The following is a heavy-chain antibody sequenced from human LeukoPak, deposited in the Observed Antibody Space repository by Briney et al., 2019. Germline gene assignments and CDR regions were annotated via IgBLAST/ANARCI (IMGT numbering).Heavy chain of an antibody. J-gene: IGHJ4*02. Sequence: GGSLRLSCAASGFTFSRYAMSWVRQVPGKRLERVSAISSGAGTTGYADSVKGRFTISRDNSKSTIYLQMNSLRAEDTAVYYCAKDLEQSYSGWSTSYDGWGQGTLVTVSS. CDR2: ISSGAGTT. V-gene: IGHV3-23*01. CDR1: GFTFSRYA. D-gene: IGHD6-19*01. CDR3: AKDLEQSYSGWSTSYDG.